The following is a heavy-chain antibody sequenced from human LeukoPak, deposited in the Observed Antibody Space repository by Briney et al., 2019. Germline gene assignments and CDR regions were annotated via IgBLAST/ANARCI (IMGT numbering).Heavy chain of an antibody. Sequence: GGSLRLSCAASGFTFSSYWMHWVRQAPGKWLVWVSRIISDGSSRSYADSVKGRFTISRDSAKNTLYLRMNSLRAEDTAVYYCARDRGAAALDIWGQGTMVTVSS. J-gene: IGHJ3*02. D-gene: IGHD6-13*01. CDR1: GFTFSSYW. V-gene: IGHV3-74*01. CDR2: IISDGSSR. CDR3: ARDRGAAALDI.